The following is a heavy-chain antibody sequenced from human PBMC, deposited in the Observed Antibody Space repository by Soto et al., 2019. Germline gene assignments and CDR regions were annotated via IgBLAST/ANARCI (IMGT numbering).Heavy chain of an antibody. CDR1: GYTFTSYA. CDR3: ARGSSSWYYYYMDV. D-gene: IGHD6-13*01. J-gene: IGHJ6*03. Sequence: ASVKVSCKASGYTFTSYAMHWVRQAPGQRLEWMGWINAGNGNTKYSQKFQGRVTITRDTSASTAYMELSSLRSEDTAVYYCARGSSSWYYYYMDVWGKGTTVTAP. V-gene: IGHV1-3*01. CDR2: INAGNGNT.